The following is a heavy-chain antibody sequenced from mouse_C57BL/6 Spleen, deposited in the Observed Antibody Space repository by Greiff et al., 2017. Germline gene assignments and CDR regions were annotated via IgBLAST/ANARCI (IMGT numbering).Heavy chain of an antibody. D-gene: IGHD1-1*01. CDR2: ISNGGGST. CDR1: GFTFSDYY. V-gene: IGHV5-12*01. Sequence: VQVVESGGGLVQPGGSLKLSCAASGFTFSDYYMYWVRQTPEKRLEWVAYISNGGGSTYYPDTVKGRFTISRDNAKNTLYLQMSRLKSEDTAMYYCARPNYVYAMDYWGQGTSVTVSS. CDR3: ARPNYVYAMDY. J-gene: IGHJ4*01.